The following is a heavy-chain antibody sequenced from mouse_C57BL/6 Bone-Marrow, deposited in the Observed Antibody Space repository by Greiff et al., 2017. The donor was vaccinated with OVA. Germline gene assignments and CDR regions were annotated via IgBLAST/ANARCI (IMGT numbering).Heavy chain of an antibody. CDR1: GYTFTSYW. Sequence: QVQLQQPGAELVRPGSSVKLSCKASGYTFTSYWMHWVKQRPIQGLEWIGNIDPSDSETHYTQKFKDKATLTVDKSSSTAYMQLSSLTSEDSAVYYCARRLRRVYYVDYWGQGTTLTVSS. J-gene: IGHJ2*01. V-gene: IGHV1-52*01. CDR2: IDPSDSET. D-gene: IGHD2-2*01. CDR3: ARRLRRVYYVDY.